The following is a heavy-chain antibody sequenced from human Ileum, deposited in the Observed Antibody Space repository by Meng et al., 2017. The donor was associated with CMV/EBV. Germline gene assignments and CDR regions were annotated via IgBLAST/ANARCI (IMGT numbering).Heavy chain of an antibody. CDR1: GFTFRSYG. J-gene: IGHJ4*02. D-gene: IGHD5-12*01. Sequence: SGSAFGFTFRSYGMHWVRQAPGKVRELVAVRWYDGRDEYYADPVKGRFTISRDNSKYMLYLQMNSLRAEDTAVYYCANDNYSGYNLDSWGQGTLVTVSS. V-gene: IGHV3-33*06. CDR2: RWYDGRDE. CDR3: ANDNYSGYNLDS.